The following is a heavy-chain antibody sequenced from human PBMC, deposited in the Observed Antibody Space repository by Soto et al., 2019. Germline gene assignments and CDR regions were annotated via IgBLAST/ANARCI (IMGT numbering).Heavy chain of an antibody. V-gene: IGHV4-61*01. CDR2: VYHTGRT. J-gene: IGHJ4*02. CDR1: GGSFKSGSYS. CDR3: ARDFAYFDS. Sequence: SETLSLTCTVSGGSFKSGSYSWRWIRQPPGKGLEWIGYVYHTGRTSYNPSLKSRVSISMDTSKNQFSLNLDSVTAADTAVYFCARDFAYFDSWGQGTLVTVSS. D-gene: IGHD3-3*01.